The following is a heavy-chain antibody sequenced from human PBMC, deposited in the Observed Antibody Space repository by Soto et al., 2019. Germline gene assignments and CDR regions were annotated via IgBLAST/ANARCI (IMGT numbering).Heavy chain of an antibody. CDR3: AGQTSKKVFDY. CDR1: GFTVSGNY. V-gene: IGHV3-66*04. J-gene: IGHJ4*02. CDR2: IYSSGTT. Sequence: EVQLVESGGGLVQPGGSLRLSCVASGFTVSGNYMSWVRQAPGKGLELVSIIYSSGTTYHADSVKGRFTISRDNSKNTVYLQMNSLGVEDTAVYYCAGQTSKKVFDYWGQGTLVTVSS.